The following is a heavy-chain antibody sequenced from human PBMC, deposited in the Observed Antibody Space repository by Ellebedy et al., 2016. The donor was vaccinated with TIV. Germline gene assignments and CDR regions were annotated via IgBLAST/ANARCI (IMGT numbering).Heavy chain of an antibody. CDR2: MSPDGSER. Sequence: GGSLRLSXAASGFIFSTHWMSWVRQAPGRGLEWVANMSPDGSERYYLDSVKGRFTISRDNSKNTLYLQMNSLRAEDTAVYYCARDPRQWLVPSYYYYGMDVWGQGTTVTVSS. D-gene: IGHD6-19*01. CDR3: ARDPRQWLVPSYYYYGMDV. J-gene: IGHJ6*02. CDR1: GFIFSTHW. V-gene: IGHV3-7*01.